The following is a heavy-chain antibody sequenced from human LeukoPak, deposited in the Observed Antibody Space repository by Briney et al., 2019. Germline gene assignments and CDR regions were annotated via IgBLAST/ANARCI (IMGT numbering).Heavy chain of an antibody. Sequence: ASVKVSCKASGYTFTSYDINWGGQAKGKGLEGRGWMNPKSGNKGYEQKFKGGGTMTRNTSISTAYMELSSLRSEDTAVYYCARDYDSSGYYYNWGQGTLVTVSS. D-gene: IGHD3-22*01. CDR1: GYTFTSYD. J-gene: IGHJ4*02. CDR2: MNPKSGNK. V-gene: IGHV1-8*01. CDR3: ARDYDSSGYYYN.